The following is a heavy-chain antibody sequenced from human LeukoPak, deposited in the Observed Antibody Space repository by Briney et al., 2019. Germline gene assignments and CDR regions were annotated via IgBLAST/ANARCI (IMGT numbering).Heavy chain of an antibody. D-gene: IGHD5-18*01. V-gene: IGHV4-34*01. Sequence: SETLSLTCAVYGGSFSGYYWSWIRQPPGKGLEWIGEINHSGSTNYNPSLKSRVTVSVDTSKNQFSLKLSSVTAADTAVYYCASSSRGYMPHGIWGQGTMVTVSS. CDR3: ASSSRGYMPHGI. J-gene: IGHJ3*02. CDR1: GGSFSGYY. CDR2: INHSGST.